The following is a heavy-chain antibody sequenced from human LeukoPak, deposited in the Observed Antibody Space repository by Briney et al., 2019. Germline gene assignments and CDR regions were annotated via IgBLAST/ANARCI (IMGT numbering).Heavy chain of an antibody. V-gene: IGHV3-23*01. CDR3: ARDRRATPMCFFDF. D-gene: IGHD2-15*01. CDR2: IRHSGVDS. CDR1: RFSFSDYT. Sequence: PGGSLRLSCAASRFSFSDYTMSWVRQLPGKGLEWVSGIRHSGVDSSYADSVKGRFTISRDNSKNMLYLQMNSLRDDDTGVYYCARDRRATPMCFFDFWGQGTPVTVSS. J-gene: IGHJ4*02.